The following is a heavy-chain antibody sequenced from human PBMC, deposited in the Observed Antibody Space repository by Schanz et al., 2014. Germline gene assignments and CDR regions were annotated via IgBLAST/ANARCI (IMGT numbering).Heavy chain of an antibody. CDR2: IWSDGSRT. D-gene: IGHD2-2*01. V-gene: IGHV3-33*03. CDR3: ARSTSMYFLQ. CDR1: GFTFSDFG. Sequence: QVQLVESGGGVVQPGGSLRLSCAATGFTFSDFGMHWVRQAPGKGLEWVAFIWSDGSRTYHAESVKGRFTISRDNAKNTLYLQMNSLRAEDTAVYYCARSTSMYFLQWGQGTLVTVSS. J-gene: IGHJ1*01.